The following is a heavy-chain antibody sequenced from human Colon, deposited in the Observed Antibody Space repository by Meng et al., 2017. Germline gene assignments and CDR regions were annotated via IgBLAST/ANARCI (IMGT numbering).Heavy chain of an antibody. J-gene: IGHJ4*02. V-gene: IGHV3-48*03. CDR3: ARELSSGWYRNPFDY. CDR1: GFTFSSYE. CDR2: ISSSGSTI. Sequence: GESLKISCAASGFTFSSYEMNWVRQAPGKGLEWVSYISSSGSTIYYADSVKGRFTISRDNAKNSLYLQMNSLRAEDTAVYYCARELSSGWYRNPFDYWGQGTLVTVPQ. D-gene: IGHD6-19*01.